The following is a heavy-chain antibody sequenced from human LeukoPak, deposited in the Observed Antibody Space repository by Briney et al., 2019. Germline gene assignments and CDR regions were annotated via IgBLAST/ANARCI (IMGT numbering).Heavy chain of an antibody. CDR2: IYHSGST. Sequence: PSETLSLTCTVSGGSISSSSYYGGWIRQPPGKGLEWIGSIYHSGSTYYNPSLKSRVTISVDTSKNQFSLKLSSVTAADTAMYYCARAGYGDSDFDYWGQGTLVTVSS. V-gene: IGHV4-39*07. CDR3: ARAGYGDSDFDY. D-gene: IGHD4-17*01. CDR1: GGSISSSSYY. J-gene: IGHJ4*02.